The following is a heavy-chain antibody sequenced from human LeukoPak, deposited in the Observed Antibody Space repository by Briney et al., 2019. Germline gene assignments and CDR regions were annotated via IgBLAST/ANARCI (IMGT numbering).Heavy chain of an antibody. D-gene: IGHD2-15*01. J-gene: IGHJ4*02. CDR1: GGTFSSYA. V-gene: IGHV1-69*05. Sequence: SVKVSCKASGGTFSSYAITWVRQAPGQGLEWMGRIIPIFGTTKYAQKYQGRVTITTDESTSTTYMDLSSLRSEDTAVYYCAREDCSGGSCYYGGPFDYWGQGTLVTVSS. CDR2: IIPIFGTT. CDR3: AREDCSGGSCYYGGPFDY.